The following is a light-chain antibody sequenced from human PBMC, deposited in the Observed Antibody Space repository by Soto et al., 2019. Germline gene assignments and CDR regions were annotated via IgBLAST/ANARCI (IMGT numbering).Light chain of an antibody. CDR1: SGSVSASFY. J-gene: IGLJ3*02. CDR3: MLYLGNGIWV. CDR2: STT. Sequence: QTVVAQEPSLSVSPGGTITLTCGLSSGSVSASFYPSWYQKTPGQPPRTLIYSTTIRSSGVPDRFSGSIFGNKAALTVTGAQADDESHYYCMLYLGNGIWVFGGGTKLTVL. V-gene: IGLV8-61*01.